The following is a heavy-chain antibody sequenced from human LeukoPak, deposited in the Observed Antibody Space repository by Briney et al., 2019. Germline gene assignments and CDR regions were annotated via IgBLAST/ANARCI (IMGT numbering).Heavy chain of an antibody. D-gene: IGHD6-13*01. CDR1: GFTFSSYA. CDR3: TKGPPDSSTWYKRTEG. Sequence: GGSLRLSCAASGFTFSSYAMSWVRQAPGKGLKWVSTINDNGAGTYYADSVKGRFTISRDNSYNTVSLQMNSLRDEDTGVYYCTKGPPDSSTWYKRTEGWGQGTLVTVSS. J-gene: IGHJ4*02. V-gene: IGHV3-23*01. CDR2: INDNGAGT.